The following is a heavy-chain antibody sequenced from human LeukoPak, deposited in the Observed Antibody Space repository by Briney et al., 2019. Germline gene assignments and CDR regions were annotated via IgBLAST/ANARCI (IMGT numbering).Heavy chain of an antibody. Sequence: GGSLRLSCAASGFTFTSAWMSWVRQPPGKGREWVGRVKSKADGETTVYAAPVKNRFIISRDDSKNMQYLQMNSLKTEDTAVYFCTADWPGDSYPIDYWGQGILVTVSS. CDR3: TADWPGDSYPIDY. V-gene: IGHV3-15*01. CDR2: VKSKADGETT. D-gene: IGHD2-21*02. CDR1: GFTFTSAW. J-gene: IGHJ4*02.